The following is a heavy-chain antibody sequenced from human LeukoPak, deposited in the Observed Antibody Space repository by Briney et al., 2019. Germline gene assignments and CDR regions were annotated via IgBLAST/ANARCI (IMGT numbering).Heavy chain of an antibody. J-gene: IGHJ4*02. Sequence: RASVKVSCTASGGTFSSYAISWVRQAPGQGLEWMGGIIPIFGTANYAQKFQGRVTITTDESTSTAYMELSSLRSEDTAVYYCGRPMEGAQGNPPFDFWGQGTLVTVSS. CDR1: GGTFSSYA. CDR3: GRPMEGAQGNPPFDF. V-gene: IGHV1-69*05. CDR2: IIPIFGTA. D-gene: IGHD1-14*01.